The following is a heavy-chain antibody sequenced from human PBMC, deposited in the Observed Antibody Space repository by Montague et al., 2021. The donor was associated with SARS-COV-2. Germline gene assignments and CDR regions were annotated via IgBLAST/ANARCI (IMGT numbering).Heavy chain of an antibody. CDR1: GGSISSYY. CDR2: IYYSGST. J-gene: IGHJ3*02. D-gene: IGHD3-9*01. CDR3: ARTYYDILTGYYNRGAFDI. Sequence: SETLSLTCTVSGGSISSYYWSWIRQPPGKGLEWIGYIYYSGSTNXNPSLKCRATISVDTSKNQFSLKLSSVTAADTAVYYCARTYYDILTGYYNRGAFDIWGQGTMVTVSS. V-gene: IGHV4-59*08.